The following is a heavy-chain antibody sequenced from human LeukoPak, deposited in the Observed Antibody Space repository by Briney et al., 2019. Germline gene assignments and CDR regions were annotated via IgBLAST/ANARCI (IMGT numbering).Heavy chain of an antibody. CDR1: GYSFTSFG. D-gene: IGHD5-18*01. CDR3: VRDLGVDTSMIFFDF. CDR2: ISTYNGNT. J-gene: IGHJ4*02. Sequence: ASVKVSCKASGYSFTSFGISWVRQAPGQGLEWMGWISTYNGNTRSAQKFQGRVTMTTDTSTSTAYMELRSLRFDDTAVFYCVRDLGVDTSMIFFDFWGQGTLVTVSS. V-gene: IGHV1-18*01.